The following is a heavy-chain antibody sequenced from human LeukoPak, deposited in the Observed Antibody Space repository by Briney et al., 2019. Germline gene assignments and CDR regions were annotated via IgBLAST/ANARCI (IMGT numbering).Heavy chain of an antibody. D-gene: IGHD3-22*01. CDR2: INPNSGDT. CDR1: GYTFSGYY. J-gene: IGHJ3*02. CDR3: ARGTSITMIVVVTDAFDI. Sequence: ASVEVSCKASGYTFSGYYMHWVRQAPGQGLEWMGWINPNSGDTHYAQKFQGRVTMTRDTSISTAYMELSRLRSDDTAVYYCARGTSITMIVVVTDAFDIWGQGTMVTVSS. V-gene: IGHV1-2*02.